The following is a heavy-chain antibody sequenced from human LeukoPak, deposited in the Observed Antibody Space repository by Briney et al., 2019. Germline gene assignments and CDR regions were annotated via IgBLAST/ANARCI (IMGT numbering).Heavy chain of an antibody. D-gene: IGHD3-10*01. CDR3: ARGRLSMVRGVKFDY. Sequence: GGSLRLSCAASGFTFSSYSMNWVRQAPGKGLEWVSSISSSSSYIYYADSVKGRFTISRDNAKNSLYLQMNSLRAEDTAVYYCARGRLSMVRGVKFDYWGQGTLVTVSS. CDR1: GFTFSSYS. CDR2: ISSSSSYI. J-gene: IGHJ4*02. V-gene: IGHV3-21*01.